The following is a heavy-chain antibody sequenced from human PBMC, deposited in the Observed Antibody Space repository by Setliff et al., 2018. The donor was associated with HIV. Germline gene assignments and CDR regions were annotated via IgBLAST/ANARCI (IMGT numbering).Heavy chain of an antibody. CDR1: GVSITSTIYY. J-gene: IGHJ4*02. V-gene: IGHV4-39*07. CDR2: VYYGGDT. D-gene: IGHD2-8*01. CDR3: VREDRVYERQLISPGAIDY. Sequence: SETLSLTCAVSGVSITSTIYYWGWIRQPPGKGLEWIGSVYYGGDTYYNPSLKSRLTLSLDTSKNQFSLKRTSVTAADTAVYYCVREDRVYERQLISPGAIDYWGQGTLVTVSS.